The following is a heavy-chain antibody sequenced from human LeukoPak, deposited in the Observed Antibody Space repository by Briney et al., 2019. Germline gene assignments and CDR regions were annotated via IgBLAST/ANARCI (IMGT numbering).Heavy chain of an antibody. CDR3: GREGSPGVHY. V-gene: IGHV1-46*01. CDR1: GYTFTSYY. J-gene: IGHJ4*02. CDR2: INPSGGST. D-gene: IGHD6-13*01. Sequence: ASVKVSCKASGYTFTSYYMHWVRQAPGQGLEWMGIINPSGGSTSYAQKFQGRVTMTRDMSTSTVYMELRSLRSEATAVYYCGREGSPGVHYWGQGNLVSVSS.